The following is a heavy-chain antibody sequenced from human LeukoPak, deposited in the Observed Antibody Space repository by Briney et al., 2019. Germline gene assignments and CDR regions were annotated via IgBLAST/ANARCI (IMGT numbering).Heavy chain of an antibody. CDR3: ARRNAMDV. CDR2: INRDGSER. J-gene: IGHJ6*02. CDR1: GFTFSNYW. V-gene: IGHV3-7*03. Sequence: VRPGGSLRLSCAASGFTFSNYWMTWVRQAPGKGLEWVANINRDGSERYYVDSVKGRFTISRDDAKSSLYLQMNSLRAEDTAVYYCARRNAMDVWGQGTTVIVFS.